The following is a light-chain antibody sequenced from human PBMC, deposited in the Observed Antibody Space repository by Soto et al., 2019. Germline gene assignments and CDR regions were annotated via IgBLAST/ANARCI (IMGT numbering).Light chain of an antibody. CDR1: QSISSK. J-gene: IGKJ1*01. CDR3: QHYANFLWT. CDR2: GVS. Sequence: EIVMTQSPATLSVSPGERATLSCRASQSISSKLVWYQQKPGQAPRLLIYGVSSRPTGIPARFSGSGSGTDFTLTISRLEPEDSAVYFCQHYANFLWTFGQGTKVDIK. V-gene: IGKV3D-15*01.